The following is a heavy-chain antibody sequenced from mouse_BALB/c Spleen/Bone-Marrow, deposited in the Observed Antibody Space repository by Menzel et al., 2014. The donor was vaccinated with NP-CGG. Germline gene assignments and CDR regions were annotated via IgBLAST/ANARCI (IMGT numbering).Heavy chain of an antibody. D-gene: IGHD2-13*01. Sequence: QVQLQQSGAELVKPGASVKLSCKASGYTFTSYYMYWVKQRPGQGLEWIGEINPSNGGTNFNEKFKSKATLTVDKSSSLASMQLSSRTSGYSAVYYCTREGDSPFAYWGQETLVTVSA. V-gene: IGHV1S81*02. J-gene: IGHJ3*01. CDR1: GYTFTSYY. CDR3: TREGDSPFAY. CDR2: INPSNGGT.